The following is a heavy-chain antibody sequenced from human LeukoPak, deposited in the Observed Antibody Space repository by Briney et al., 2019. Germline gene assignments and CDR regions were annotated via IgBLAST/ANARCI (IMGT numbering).Heavy chain of an antibody. V-gene: IGHV3-30*02. CDR1: GFTFSSCG. CDR2: IRYDGSNK. Sequence: GGSLRLSCAASGFTFSSCGMHWVRQAPGKGLEWVAFIRYDGSNKYYADSVKGRFTISRDNSKNTLYLQMNSLRAEDTAVYYCAKTWKPVATIHYFDYWGREPWSPSP. J-gene: IGHJ4*02. D-gene: IGHD5-12*01. CDR3: AKTWKPVATIHYFDY.